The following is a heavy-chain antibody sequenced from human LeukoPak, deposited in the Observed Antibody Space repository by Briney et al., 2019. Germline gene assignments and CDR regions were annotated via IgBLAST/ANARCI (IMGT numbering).Heavy chain of an antibody. J-gene: IGHJ6*03. D-gene: IGHD2-2*02. V-gene: IGHV4-4*09. CDR1: SASISGYY. CDR2: IHTSGST. Sequence: SETLSLTCTVSSASISGYYWGWLRQPPGKELEWIGYIHTSGSTRFNPSLQSRVTLSFDTSKDQFSLKLTSLTAADTAVYYCARHLSSTSYPFYYYLDVWGKGTTVTVSS. CDR3: ARHLSSTSYPFYYYLDV.